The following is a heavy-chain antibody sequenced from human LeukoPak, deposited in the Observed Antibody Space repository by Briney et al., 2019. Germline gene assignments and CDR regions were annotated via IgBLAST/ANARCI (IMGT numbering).Heavy chain of an antibody. CDR3: TTSPAVAS. CDR1: GFTVSNNY. V-gene: IGHV3-53*01. Sequence: GGSLRLSCAASGFTVSNNYMTWVRQAPGKGLEWVSLIYSGSTTFYTDSVKGRFTISRDSSKNTLYLQMNNLKAEDTAVYYCTTSPAVASWGQGTLVTVSS. J-gene: IGHJ5*02. CDR2: IYSGSTT. D-gene: IGHD4-23*01.